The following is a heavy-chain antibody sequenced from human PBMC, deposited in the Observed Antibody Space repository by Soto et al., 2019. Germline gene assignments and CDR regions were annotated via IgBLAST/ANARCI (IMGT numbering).Heavy chain of an antibody. D-gene: IGHD4-17*01. V-gene: IGHV3-23*01. CDR3: AKSDRTTVTTRSAFDI. CDR2: ISGSGGST. Sequence: EVQLLESGGGLVQPGGSLRLSCAASGFTFSSYAMSWVRQAPGKGLEWVSAISGSGGSTYYADSVKGRFTISRDNSKNKLYLQMNSLRAEDTAVYYCAKSDRTTVTTRSAFDIWGQGTMVTVSS. J-gene: IGHJ3*02. CDR1: GFTFSSYA.